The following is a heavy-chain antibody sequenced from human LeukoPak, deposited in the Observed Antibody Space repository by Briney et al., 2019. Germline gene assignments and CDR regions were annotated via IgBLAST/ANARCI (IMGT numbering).Heavy chain of an antibody. CDR1: GGSFSGYY. V-gene: IGHV4-34*01. J-gene: IGHJ4*02. D-gene: IGHD3-10*01. CDR2: INHSGST. Sequence: SETLSLTCAVYGGSFSGYYWSWIRQPPGKGLEWIGEINHSGSTNYNPSLKSRVTISVDTSKNQFSLKLSSVTAADTAVYYCVLLWFGEPIGPRDYWGQGTRVTVSS. CDR3: VLLWFGEPIGPRDY.